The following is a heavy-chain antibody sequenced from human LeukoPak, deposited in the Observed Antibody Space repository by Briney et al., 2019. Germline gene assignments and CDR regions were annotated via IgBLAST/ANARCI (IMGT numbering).Heavy chain of an antibody. CDR2: IYYSGST. J-gene: IGHJ3*02. CDR1: GGSISSYY. V-gene: IGHV4-59*01. D-gene: IGHD2-8*01. Sequence: SETLSLTCTVSGGSISSYYWSWIRQPPGKGLEWIGYIYYSGSTNYNPSLKSRVTISVDTSKNQFSLKLSSVTAAGTAVYYCAGEIVLMVPGAFDIWGQGTMVTVSS. CDR3: AGEIVLMVPGAFDI.